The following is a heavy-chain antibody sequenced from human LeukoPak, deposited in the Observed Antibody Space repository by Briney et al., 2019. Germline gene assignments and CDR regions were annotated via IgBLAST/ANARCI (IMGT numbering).Heavy chain of an antibody. Sequence: GGSLRLSCAASGFTISSNYMSWVRQAPGKGLEWVSVIYSGGSTYYADSVKGRFTISRHNSKNTLYLQMDSLRAEDTAVYYCARGRFGYSSGWYYFDYWGQGTLVTVSS. D-gene: IGHD6-19*01. CDR3: ARGRFGYSSGWYYFDY. CDR1: GFTISSNY. CDR2: IYSGGST. J-gene: IGHJ4*02. V-gene: IGHV3-53*04.